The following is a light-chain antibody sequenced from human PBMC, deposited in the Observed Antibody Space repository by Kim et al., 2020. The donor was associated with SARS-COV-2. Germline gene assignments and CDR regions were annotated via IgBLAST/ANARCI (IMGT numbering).Light chain of an antibody. CDR1: QSGSRN. Sequence: SVAPGERATLSCRASQSGSRNLAWYQKKSGQAPRLLIYGAATRATGIPARFSGSGSGTEFTLTISSLQSEDVAVYYCQQYDVWPRPFGLGTKVEI. CDR3: QQYDVWPRP. CDR2: GAA. V-gene: IGKV3-15*01. J-gene: IGKJ1*01.